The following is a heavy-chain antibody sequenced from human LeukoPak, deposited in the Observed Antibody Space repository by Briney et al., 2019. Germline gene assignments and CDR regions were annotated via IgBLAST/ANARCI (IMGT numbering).Heavy chain of an antibody. CDR3: ARVLLWFGELQSVDY. J-gene: IGHJ4*02. Sequence: SETLSLTCTVSGGSISSGDYYWSWIRQPPGKGLEWIGYIYYSGSTYYNPSLKSRVTLSVDTSKNQFSLKLSSVTAADTAVYYCARVLLWFGELQSVDYWGQGTLVTVSS. V-gene: IGHV4-30-4*01. CDR1: GGSISSGDYY. CDR2: IYYSGST. D-gene: IGHD3-10*01.